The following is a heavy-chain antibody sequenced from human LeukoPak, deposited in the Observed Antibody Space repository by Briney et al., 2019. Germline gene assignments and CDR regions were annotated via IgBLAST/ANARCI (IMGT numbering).Heavy chain of an antibody. J-gene: IGHJ6*03. Sequence: NPSETLSLTCTVSGGSISSYYWSWIRQPAGKGLEWIGRIYTSGSTNYNPSLKSRVTMSVDTSKNQFSLKLSSVTAADTAVYYCARDRREVRYCSGGSCPQYYYYYMDVWGKGTTVTISS. V-gene: IGHV4-4*07. CDR1: GGSISSYY. CDR3: ARDRREVRYCSGGSCPQYYYYYMDV. CDR2: IYTSGST. D-gene: IGHD2-15*01.